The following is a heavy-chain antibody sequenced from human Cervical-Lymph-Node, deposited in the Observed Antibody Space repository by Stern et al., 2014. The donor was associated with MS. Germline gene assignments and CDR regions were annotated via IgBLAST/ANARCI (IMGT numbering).Heavy chain of an antibody. CDR1: GFTFSDAW. Sequence: EVQLVQSGGGLVKPGGSLRLSCVASGFTFSDAWMSWVRQAPGKGLEWVGLIKSKTNGETTGYAAPVKGRFSISRDDSKNTVYLQMNSLKTEDTGIYYCLGTYLAYWGQGTLVAVSS. J-gene: IGHJ4*02. CDR2: IKSKTNGETT. V-gene: IGHV3-15*01. CDR3: LGTYLAY.